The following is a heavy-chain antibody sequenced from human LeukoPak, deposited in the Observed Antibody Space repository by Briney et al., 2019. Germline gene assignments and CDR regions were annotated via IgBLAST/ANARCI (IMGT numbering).Heavy chain of an antibody. CDR3: ARGYRPFDY. D-gene: IGHD5-12*01. J-gene: IGHJ4*02. CDR1: GGSISSNHW. Sequence: SGTLSLTCAVSGGSISSNHWWTWVRQPPGKGLEWIGEIYHSGSTNYNPSLQSRVTISVDKSKNQFSLNLNSVTAADTAVYYCARGYRPFDYWGQGTLVTVSS. V-gene: IGHV4-4*02. CDR2: IYHSGST.